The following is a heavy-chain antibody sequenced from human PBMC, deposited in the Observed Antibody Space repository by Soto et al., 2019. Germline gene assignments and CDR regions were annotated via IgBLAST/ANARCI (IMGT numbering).Heavy chain of an antibody. CDR2: IIPILGIA. Sequence: QVQLVQSGAAVKKPGSSVKVSCKASGGTFSSYTISWVRQAPGQGLEWMGRIIPILGIANYAQKFQGRVTITADKSTRTAYMELSSLRSEDTAVYYCSSGRDFEGAFHIWGQGTMVTVSS. J-gene: IGHJ3*02. V-gene: IGHV1-69*02. CDR1: GGTFSSYT. CDR3: SSGRDFEGAFHI. D-gene: IGHD3-9*01.